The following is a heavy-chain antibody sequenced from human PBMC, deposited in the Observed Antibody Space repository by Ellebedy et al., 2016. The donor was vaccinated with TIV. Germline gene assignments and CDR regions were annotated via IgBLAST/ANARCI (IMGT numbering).Heavy chain of an antibody. CDR2: INPSGGST. J-gene: IGHJ3*02. V-gene: IGHV1-46*04. CDR3: VGAQGRYFGWVRHDPFDI. D-gene: IGHD3-9*01. Sequence: AASVKVSCKASGYTFTSYYMHWVRQAPGQGLEWMGIINPSGGSTSYAQKLQGRVTMTRDTSTSTVYMELSSLRSEDTAVYYCVGAQGRYFGWVRHDPFDIWGQGTTVTVSS. CDR1: GYTFTSYY.